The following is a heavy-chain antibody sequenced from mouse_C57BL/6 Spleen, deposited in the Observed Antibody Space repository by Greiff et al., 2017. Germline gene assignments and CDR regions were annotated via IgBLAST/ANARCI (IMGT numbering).Heavy chain of an antibody. Sequence: QVQLQQPGAELVRPGSSVKLSCKASGYTFTSYWMDWVKQRPGQGLEWIGNIYPSDSETHYNQKFKDKATLTVDKSSSTAYMQLSSLTSEDSAVYYCARSYYYGSSYYAMDCWGQGTSDTVSS. J-gene: IGHJ4*01. V-gene: IGHV1-61*01. D-gene: IGHD1-1*01. CDR3: ARSYYYGSSYYAMDC. CDR2: IYPSDSET. CDR1: GYTFTSYW.